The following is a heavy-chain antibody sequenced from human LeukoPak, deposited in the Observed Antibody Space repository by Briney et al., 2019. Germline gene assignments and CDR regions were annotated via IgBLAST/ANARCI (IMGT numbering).Heavy chain of an antibody. D-gene: IGHD3-22*01. V-gene: IGHV3-21*01. CDR2: ISSSNSYI. CDR1: GFSFSSLS. Sequence: GGSLRLSCAASGFSFSSLSMTWVREAPGKGLEGVSSISSSNSYIYYADSVKGRFTISRDSAEHSLYLQMNSLIVEDTAVYYCARAGGNYYDRRDLWYLDYWGQGTLVTVSS. J-gene: IGHJ4*02. CDR3: ARAGGNYYDRRDLWYLDY.